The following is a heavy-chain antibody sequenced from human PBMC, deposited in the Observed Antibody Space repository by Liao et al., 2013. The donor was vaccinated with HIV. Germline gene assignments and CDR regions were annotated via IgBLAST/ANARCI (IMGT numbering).Heavy chain of an antibody. J-gene: IGHJ4*02. CDR2: IYTSGST. CDR1: GGSISSGDYY. V-gene: IGHV4-61*02. Sequence: QVQLQESGPGLVKPSQTLSLTCAVSGGSISSGDYYWSWIRQPAGKGLEWIGRIYTSGSTNYNPSLKSRVTMSVDTSKNQFSLRLNSVTAADTAVYYCARGQVLLWFGNLLSQYYFDSWGQGTLVAVSS. D-gene: IGHD3-10*01. CDR3: ARGQVLLWFGNLLSQYYFDS.